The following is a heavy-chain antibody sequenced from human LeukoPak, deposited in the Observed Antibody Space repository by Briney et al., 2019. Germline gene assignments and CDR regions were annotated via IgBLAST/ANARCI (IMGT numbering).Heavy chain of an antibody. Sequence: SVKVSCKASGGTFSSYAISWVRQAPGQGLEWMGGIIPIFGTANYAQKFQGRVTITADESTSTAYMELSSLRSEDTAVYYCASPRGIYYYYYYYMDVWGKGTTATVSS. V-gene: IGHV1-69*01. J-gene: IGHJ6*03. D-gene: IGHD2-15*01. CDR2: IIPIFGTA. CDR1: GGTFSSYA. CDR3: ASPRGIYYYYYYYMDV.